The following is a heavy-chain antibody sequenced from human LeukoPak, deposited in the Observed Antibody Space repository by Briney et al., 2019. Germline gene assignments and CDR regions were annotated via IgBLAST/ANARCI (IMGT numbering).Heavy chain of an antibody. CDR2: ISSSRSYI. CDR3: AKDGTRGTRFGQLPHYFDY. Sequence: GGSLRLSCAASGFTLSSYAMSGVRQAPGKGLEGGSSISSSRSYIYYADSVKGRLTISRDSSKHTLYLQMNSLRADETDVSYCAKDGTRGTRFGQLPHYFDYWGRGTLVTVSS. D-gene: IGHD3-10*01. V-gene: IGHV3-21*01. CDR1: GFTLSSYA. J-gene: IGHJ4*02.